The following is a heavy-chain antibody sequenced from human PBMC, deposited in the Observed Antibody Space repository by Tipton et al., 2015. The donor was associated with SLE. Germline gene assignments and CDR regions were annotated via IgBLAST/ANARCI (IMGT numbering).Heavy chain of an antibody. D-gene: IGHD4-17*01. Sequence: SLRLSCVASGFIFRTYALHWVRQAPGKGLEWVAVIASDGGNKFYADSVKGRFTISRDNSNNTLFLEMNSLRTEDTAVYYCARDAKYGVSPLDIWGQGTVVTVSS. J-gene: IGHJ3*02. CDR3: ARDAKYGVSPLDI. CDR1: GFIFRTYA. V-gene: IGHV3-30*04. CDR2: IASDGGNK.